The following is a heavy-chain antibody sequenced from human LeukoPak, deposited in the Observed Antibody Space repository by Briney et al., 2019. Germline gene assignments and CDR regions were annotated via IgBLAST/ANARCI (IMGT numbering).Heavy chain of an antibody. CDR2: ISGSGGTT. V-gene: IGHV3-23*01. CDR3: AKGYCTNGVCYFDY. D-gene: IGHD2-8*01. J-gene: IGHJ4*02. Sequence: PGGSLRLSCAASGFTFSSYAMSWVRQAPGKVLEWVSAISGSGGTTYYADSVKGRFTISRDNSKNTLYLQMNSLRAEDTAVYYCAKGYCTNGVCYFDYWGQGTLVTVSS. CDR1: GFTFSSYA.